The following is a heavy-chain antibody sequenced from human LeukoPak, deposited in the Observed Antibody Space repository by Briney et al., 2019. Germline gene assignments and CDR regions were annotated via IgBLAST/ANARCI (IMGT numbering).Heavy chain of an antibody. J-gene: IGHJ3*02. Sequence: PGGSLRLSCAASGFTFSNSWMSWVRQAPGKRLEWVATIKPDGSAQYYVDSVKGRFTISRDNAKNSLFLQINSLRAEDTAVYYCAKDSPIYCSSTSCLDAFDIWGQGTMVTVSS. CDR1: GFTFSNSW. CDR2: IKPDGSAQ. V-gene: IGHV3-7*01. D-gene: IGHD2-2*01. CDR3: AKDSPIYCSSTSCLDAFDI.